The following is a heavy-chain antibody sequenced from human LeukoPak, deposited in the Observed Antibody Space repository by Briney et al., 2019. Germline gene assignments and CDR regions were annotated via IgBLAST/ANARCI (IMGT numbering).Heavy chain of an antibody. V-gene: IGHV4-39*01. CDR1: GPSLSSSSYY. CDR2: IYYSRST. CDR3: ARTYYYDSSGYYGPPFDS. J-gene: IGHJ4*02. D-gene: IGHD3-22*01. Sequence: SETLSLTCTVAGPSLSSSSYYWGWIRQPPGKGLEWFGSIYYSRSTYYNPSLKSRVTISVDTSKNQFSLKLSSVTAADTAVYYCARTYYYDSSGYYGPPFDSWGQGTLVTVSS.